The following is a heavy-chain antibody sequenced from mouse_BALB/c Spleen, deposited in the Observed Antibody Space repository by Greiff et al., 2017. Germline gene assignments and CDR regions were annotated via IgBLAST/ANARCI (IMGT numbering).Heavy chain of an antibody. J-gene: IGHJ4*01. D-gene: IGHD3-3*01. V-gene: IGHV14-3*02. Sequence: EVQLQQSGAELVKPGASVKLSCTASGFNIKDTYMHWVKQRPEQGLEWIGRIDPANGNTKYDPKFQGKATITADTSSNTAYLQLSSLTSEDTAVYYCARYYARAHYYAMDYWGQGTSVTVSS. CDR3: ARYYARAHYYAMDY. CDR1: GFNIKDTY. CDR2: IDPANGNT.